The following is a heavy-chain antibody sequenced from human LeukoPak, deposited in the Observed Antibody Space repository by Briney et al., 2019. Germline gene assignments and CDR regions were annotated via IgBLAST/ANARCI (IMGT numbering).Heavy chain of an antibody. CDR3: ARAYIGGFGEFWAY. CDR1: GYTFTGYY. Sequence: ASVKVFCKASGYTFTGYYMHWVRRAPGQGLEWMGWINPNSGGTNYAQKFQGRVTMTRDTSISTAYMELSRLRSDDTAVYYCARAYIGGFGEFWAYWGQGTLVTVSS. CDR2: INPNSGGT. J-gene: IGHJ4*02. V-gene: IGHV1-2*02. D-gene: IGHD3-10*01.